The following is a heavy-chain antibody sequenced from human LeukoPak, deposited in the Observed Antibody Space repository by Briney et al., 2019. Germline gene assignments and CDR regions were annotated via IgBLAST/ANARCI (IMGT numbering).Heavy chain of an antibody. CDR2: IYHSGST. CDR3: ARGVRGSRGNPPYFYYYYYMDV. Sequence: GSLRLSCAASGFTFSNAWMSWVRQAPGKGLEWIGYIYHSGSTNYNPSLNSRVTMSVDTSKNEFSLKVNSVTTEDTAMYYCARGVRGSRGNPPYFYYYYYMDVWGTGTTVTISS. J-gene: IGHJ6*03. D-gene: IGHD3-10*01. V-gene: IGHV4-59*01. CDR1: GFTFSNAW.